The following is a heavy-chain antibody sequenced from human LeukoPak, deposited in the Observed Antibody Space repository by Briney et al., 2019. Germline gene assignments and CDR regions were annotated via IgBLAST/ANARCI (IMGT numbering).Heavy chain of an antibody. CDR1: GFTFSSYA. Sequence: GGSLRLSCAASGFTFSSYAMHWVRQAPGKGLEWVAVISYDGNTIYYADSVKGRFTISRDNSKNTLYMQMNSLRAEDTAVYYCAKEFQQEGDYWGQGTLVTVSS. J-gene: IGHJ4*02. D-gene: IGHD6-13*01. V-gene: IGHV3-30*18. CDR3: AKEFQQEGDY. CDR2: ISYDGNTI.